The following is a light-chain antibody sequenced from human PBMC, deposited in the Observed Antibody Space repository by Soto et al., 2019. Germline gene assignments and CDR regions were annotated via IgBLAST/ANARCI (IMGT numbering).Light chain of an antibody. J-gene: IGKJ1*01. Sequence: EIGVTQSPGTLSLSPRERATLSCRATQSVRSNYLAWYQQKPGQAPRRLLYGASSRATGIPARFSGSGSGTDVTLTINRLEPEDLAVYYCPQYGPSPRTFGQGTKVEIK. CDR2: GAS. CDR3: PQYGPSPRT. V-gene: IGKV3-20*01. CDR1: QSVRSNY.